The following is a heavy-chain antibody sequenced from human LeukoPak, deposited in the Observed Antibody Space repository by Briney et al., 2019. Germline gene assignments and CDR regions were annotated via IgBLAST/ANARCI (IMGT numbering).Heavy chain of an antibody. J-gene: IGHJ4*02. CDR1: GGTFSSYA. Sequence: ASVKVSCKASGGTFSSYAISWVRQAPGQGLEWMGGIIPIIGTANYAQKFQGRVTITTDESTSTAYMELSSLRSEDTAVYYCARTILTGYYPDYFDYWGQGTLVTVSS. CDR3: ARTILTGYYPDYFDY. V-gene: IGHV1-69*05. CDR2: IIPIIGTA. D-gene: IGHD3-9*01.